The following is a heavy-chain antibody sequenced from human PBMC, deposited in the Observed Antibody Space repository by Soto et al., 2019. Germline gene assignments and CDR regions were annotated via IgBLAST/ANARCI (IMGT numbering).Heavy chain of an antibody. V-gene: IGHV3-23*01. J-gene: IGHJ4*02. Sequence: VRLLESGGGLVQPGGSLRLSCAASGFTFSTEAMSWVRQAPGKGLEWVSGILGGGGSTYYADSVKGRFTISRDHSKNTLYLQMNTLRAEDTAIYYCAKGGSFDRWGQGTLVTVSS. CDR3: AKGGSFDR. CDR2: ILGGGGST. CDR1: GFTFSTEA. D-gene: IGHD3-10*01.